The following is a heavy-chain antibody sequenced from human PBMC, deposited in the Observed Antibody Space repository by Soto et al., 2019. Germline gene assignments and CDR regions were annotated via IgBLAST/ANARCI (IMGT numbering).Heavy chain of an antibody. D-gene: IGHD4-17*01. CDR3: ASSDGDYYYYGMDV. Sequence: QVQLVESGGGVVQPGRSLRLSCAASGFTFSSYGMHWVRQAPGKGLEWVAVIWYDGSNKYYADSVKGRFTISRDNSKNTLYRQMNSLRAEDTAVYYCASSDGDYYYYGMDVWGQGTTVTVSS. J-gene: IGHJ6*02. CDR2: IWYDGSNK. CDR1: GFTFSSYG. V-gene: IGHV3-33*01.